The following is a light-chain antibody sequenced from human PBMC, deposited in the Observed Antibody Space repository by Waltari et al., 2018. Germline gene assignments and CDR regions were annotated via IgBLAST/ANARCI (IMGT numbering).Light chain of an antibody. CDR3: QQYYSYPLT. CDR2: AAS. CDR1: QGISSY. V-gene: IGKV1-8*01. J-gene: IGKJ3*01. Sequence: AIRMTQSPSSFSASTGDRVTITCRASQGISSYLVWYQQKPGKAPKLLIYAASTLQSGVPSRFSGSGSGTDFTLTISCLQSEDFATYYCQQYYSYPLTFGPGTKVDIK.